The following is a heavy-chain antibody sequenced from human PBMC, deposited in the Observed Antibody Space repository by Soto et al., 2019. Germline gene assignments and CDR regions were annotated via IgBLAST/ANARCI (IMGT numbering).Heavy chain of an antibody. CDR3: ARAVLRFLEWLSYVDY. V-gene: IGHV1-18*01. CDR1: GYTFTSYG. CDR2: ISAYNGNT. Sequence: GASVKVSCKASGYTFTSYGISWVRQAPGQGLEWMGWISAYNGNTNYAQKLQGRVTMTTDTSTSTAYMELRSLRSDDTAVYYCARAVLRFLEWLSYVDYWGKGTLVTVSS. D-gene: IGHD3-3*01. J-gene: IGHJ4*02.